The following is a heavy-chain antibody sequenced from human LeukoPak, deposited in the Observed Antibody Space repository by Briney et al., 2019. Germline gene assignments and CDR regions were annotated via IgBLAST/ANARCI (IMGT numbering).Heavy chain of an antibody. CDR3: ARAGGYCGRISCPYYFDY. V-gene: IGHV1-8*02. Sequence: ASVKVSCKASGYTFTGYYMHWVRQAPGQGLEWMGWINPNSGNTGYAQKFQGRVTMTRNTSISTAYMELSSLRSEDTAVYYCARAGGYCGRISCPYYFDYWGQGSLAAVSS. D-gene: IGHD2-15*01. CDR2: INPNSGNT. J-gene: IGHJ4*02. CDR1: GYTFTGYY.